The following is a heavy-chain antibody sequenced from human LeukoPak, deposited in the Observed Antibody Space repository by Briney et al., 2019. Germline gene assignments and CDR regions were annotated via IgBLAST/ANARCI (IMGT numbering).Heavy chain of an antibody. D-gene: IGHD1-26*01. J-gene: IGHJ3*02. V-gene: IGHV4-59*01. Sequence: SETLSLTCTVSGGSISSYYWSWIRQPPGKGLEWIGYIYYSGSTTYNPSLKSRVTISGDTSKNQFALKLRSVTAADAAVYYCARVWDFAFDIWGQGTMVTVSS. CDR3: ARVWDFAFDI. CDR2: IYYSGST. CDR1: GGSISSYY.